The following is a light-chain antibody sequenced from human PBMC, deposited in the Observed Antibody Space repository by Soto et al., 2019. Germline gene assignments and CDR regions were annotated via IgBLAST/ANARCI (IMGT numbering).Light chain of an antibody. V-gene: IGLV1-44*01. Sequence: QSVLTQPPSASVTPGQRIIISCSGSSPNIGRNTVKWYRQLPGTAPKLLIGRSDQRPSGVPDRFSGSQSGTSASLAISGLQSEDEADYICAAWDDSLNAWAFGGGTKLTVL. CDR3: AAWDDSLNAWA. J-gene: IGLJ3*02. CDR1: SPNIGRNT. CDR2: RSD.